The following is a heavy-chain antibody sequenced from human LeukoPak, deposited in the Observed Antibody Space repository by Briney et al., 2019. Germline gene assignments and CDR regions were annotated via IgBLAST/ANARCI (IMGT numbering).Heavy chain of an antibody. CDR3: AREKYCTITDCLHGKFYFDY. CDR1: GFSFSTHT. J-gene: IGHJ4*02. Sequence: GGSLRLSCAASGFSFSTHTMHWVRQAPGKGLEWVAVMSSDGSNEYYADSVEGRFTISRDNSKNTLYLQMNTLRVEDTAVYYCAREKYCTITDCLHGKFYFDYWGQGTLVTVSS. V-gene: IGHV3-30*04. D-gene: IGHD2-2*01. CDR2: MSSDGSNE.